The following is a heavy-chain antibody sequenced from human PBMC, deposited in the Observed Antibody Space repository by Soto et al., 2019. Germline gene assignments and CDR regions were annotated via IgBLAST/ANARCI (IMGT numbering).Heavy chain of an antibody. CDR2: ISAYNGNT. Sequence: QVQLVQSGAEVKKPGASVKVSCKASGYTFASYGISWVRQAPGQGLEWMGWISAYNGNTNYAQKLQGRVTMTTDTATSTADMELRSLRSEDTAVYYCARDREDCGSEIWGQGALVTVCS. V-gene: IGHV1-18*01. J-gene: IGHJ4*02. D-gene: IGHD3-10*01. CDR3: ARDREDCGSEI. CDR1: GYTFASYG.